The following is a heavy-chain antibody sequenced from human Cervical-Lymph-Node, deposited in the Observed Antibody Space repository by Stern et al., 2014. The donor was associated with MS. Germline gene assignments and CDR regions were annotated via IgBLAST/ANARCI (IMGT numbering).Heavy chain of an antibody. J-gene: IGHJ6*02. D-gene: IGHD3-22*01. CDR1: GLTFNKYA. Sequence: EVQLVESGGDLVQPGGSLRLSCAASGLTFNKYAMNWVRQAPGQGLEWVSTISGSGGSRYYADSVKGLFPISRDNSENTLYLQMHSLRAEDPAIYYCAKQYFDSSGYSYYYGMDVWGQGTTVTVSS. V-gene: IGHV3-23*04. CDR3: AKQYFDSSGYSYYYGMDV. CDR2: ISGSGGSR.